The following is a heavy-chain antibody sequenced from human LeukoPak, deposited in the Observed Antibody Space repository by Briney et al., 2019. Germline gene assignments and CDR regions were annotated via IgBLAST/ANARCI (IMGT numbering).Heavy chain of an antibody. V-gene: IGHV4-34*01. D-gene: IGHD3-3*01. Sequence: SETLSLTCAVYGGSFSGYYWSWIRQPPGKGLEWIGEINHSGSTNYNPSLKGRVTISVDTSKNQFSLKLSSVTAADTAVYYCARGGYDFWSGYSGPFDPWGQGTLVTVSS. CDR3: ARGGYDFWSGYSGPFDP. CDR1: GGSFSGYY. CDR2: INHSGST. J-gene: IGHJ5*02.